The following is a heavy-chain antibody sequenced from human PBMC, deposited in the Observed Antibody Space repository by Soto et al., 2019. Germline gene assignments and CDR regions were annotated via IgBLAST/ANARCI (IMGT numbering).Heavy chain of an antibody. CDR1: GFSFSSYV. D-gene: IGHD3-22*01. Sequence: QVQLVESGGAVVQPGRSLSLSCAASGFSFSSYVVHWVRQAPGKGLEWVAAIAKDGNNKHYSDSVKDRLTIARDNSRSTLHLQMNHLSDEDTALYFCASEDDSRGYACTFHHWGQGTLVTVAS. CDR3: ASEDDSRGYACTFHH. CDR2: IAKDGNNK. V-gene: IGHV3-30-3*01. J-gene: IGHJ1*01.